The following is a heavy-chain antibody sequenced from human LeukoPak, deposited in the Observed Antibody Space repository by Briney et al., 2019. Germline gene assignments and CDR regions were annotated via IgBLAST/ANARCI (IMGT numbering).Heavy chain of an antibody. CDR1: GFTFSSYG. V-gene: IGHV3-23*01. Sequence: PGGSLRLSCAASGFTFSSYGMSWVRQAPGKGLEWVSAISGSGGSTYYADSVKGRFTISRDNSKNTLYLQMNSLRAEDTAVYYCAKDPWPRYSSGSYGRGLPEDYWGQGTLVTVSS. J-gene: IGHJ4*02. CDR2: ISGSGGST. CDR3: AKDPWPRYSSGSYGRGLPEDY. D-gene: IGHD3-10*01.